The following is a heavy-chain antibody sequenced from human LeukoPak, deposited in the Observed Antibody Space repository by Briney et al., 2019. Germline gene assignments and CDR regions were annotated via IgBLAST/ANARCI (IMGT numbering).Heavy chain of an antibody. CDR2: IRNKAESYTT. D-gene: IGHD6-13*01. CDR3: ARYTRKGASCSSSTCYYGMDV. V-gene: IGHV3-72*01. Sequence: GGSLRLSCAASGFTFSDHYMDWGRQAPGKGLEWVGRIRNKAESYTTEYVASVKGRFIISRDDSRNSLFLQMNSLKSEDTAVYYCARYTRKGASCSSSTCYYGMDVWGQGTTVTVSS. CDR1: GFTFSDHY. J-gene: IGHJ6*02.